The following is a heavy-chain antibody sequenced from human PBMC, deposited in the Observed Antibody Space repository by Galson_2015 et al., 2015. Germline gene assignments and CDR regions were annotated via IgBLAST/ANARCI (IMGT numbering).Heavy chain of an antibody. CDR3: ARGGGMDYYGSGSYYTWFDP. D-gene: IGHD3-10*01. CDR2: INAGNGNT. V-gene: IGHV1-3*01. J-gene: IGHJ5*02. Sequence: SVKVSCKASGYTFTSYAMHWVRQAPGQRLEWMGWINAGNGNTKYSQKFQGRVTITRDTSASTAYMELSSLRSEDTAVYYCARGGGMDYYGSGSYYTWFDPWGQGTLVTVSS. CDR1: GYTFTSYA.